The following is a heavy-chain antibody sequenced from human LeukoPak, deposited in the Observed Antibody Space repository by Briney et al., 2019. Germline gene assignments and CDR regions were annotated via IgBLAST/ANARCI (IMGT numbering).Heavy chain of an antibody. J-gene: IGHJ4*02. V-gene: IGHV4-34*01. CDR3: ARLDSSGYYFFDY. D-gene: IGHD3-22*01. CDR2: INHSGSA. CDR1: DGSFSGYY. Sequence: SETLSLTCAVYDGSFSGYYCSWIRQPPGKGLEWIGEINHSGSANYNPSLKSRVTISVDTSKNQFSLKLSSVTAADTAVYYCARLDSSGYYFFDYWGQGTLVTVSS.